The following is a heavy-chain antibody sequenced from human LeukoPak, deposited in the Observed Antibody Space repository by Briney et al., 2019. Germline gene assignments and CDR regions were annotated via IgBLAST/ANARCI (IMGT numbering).Heavy chain of an antibody. V-gene: IGHV1-2*02. CDR1: GYTFTGYY. Sequence: ASVKVSCKASGYTFTGYYMHWVRQAPGQGLEWMGWINPNRGGTNYAQKFQGRVNMTRDTSISKAYMALSRLRSDDTAVYYCATHADSGSYYDDNWFDPWGQGTLVTVSS. J-gene: IGHJ5*02. D-gene: IGHD1-26*01. CDR3: ATHADSGSYYDDNWFDP. CDR2: INPNRGGT.